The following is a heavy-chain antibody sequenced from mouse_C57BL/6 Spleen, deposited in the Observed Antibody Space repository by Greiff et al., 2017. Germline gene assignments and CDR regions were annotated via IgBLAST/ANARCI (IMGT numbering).Heavy chain of an antibody. J-gene: IGHJ1*03. Sequence: EVKLVESGGGLVQPGGSLTLSCAASGFTFSDYGMAWVRQAPRKGPEWVAFISNLAYSIYYADTVTGRFTISRENAKNTLYLEMSSLRSEDTAMYYCARRVYGSSLWYFDVWGTGTSVTVSS. D-gene: IGHD1-1*01. CDR1: GFTFSDYG. V-gene: IGHV5-15*01. CDR3: ARRVYGSSLWYFDV. CDR2: ISNLAYSI.